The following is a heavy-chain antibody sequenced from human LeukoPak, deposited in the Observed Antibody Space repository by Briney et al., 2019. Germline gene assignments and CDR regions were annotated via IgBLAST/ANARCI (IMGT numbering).Heavy chain of an antibody. V-gene: IGHV1-18*01. J-gene: IGHJ1*01. CDR2: ISAYNGNT. D-gene: IGHD6-19*01. CDR3: ARGGSAVAGTLDPLEYFQH. CDR1: GYTFTSYG. Sequence: ASVKVSCKASGYTFTSYGISWVRQAPGQGLEWMGWISAYNGNTNYAQKLQGRVTMTTDTSTSTAYMELRSLRSDDTAVYYCARGGSAVAGTLDPLEYFQHWGQGTLVTVSS.